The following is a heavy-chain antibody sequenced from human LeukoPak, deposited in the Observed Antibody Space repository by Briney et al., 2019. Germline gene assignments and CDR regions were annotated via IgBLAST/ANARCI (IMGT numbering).Heavy chain of an antibody. CDR1: GFTFSSYA. Sequence: GGSLRLSCAASGFTFSSYARHWVRQAPGKGLEWVAVISYDGSNKYYADSVKGRFTISRDNAKNSLYLQMNSLRAEDTAVYYCVRVTDCSSSSCYNVAEYFQHWGQGTLVTVSS. CDR3: VRVTDCSSSSCYNVAEYFQH. D-gene: IGHD2-2*02. V-gene: IGHV3-30-3*01. J-gene: IGHJ1*01. CDR2: ISYDGSNK.